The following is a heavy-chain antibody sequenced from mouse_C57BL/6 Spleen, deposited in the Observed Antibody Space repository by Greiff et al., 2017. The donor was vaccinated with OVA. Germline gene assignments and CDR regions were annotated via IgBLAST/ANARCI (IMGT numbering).Heavy chain of an antibody. V-gene: IGHV1-5*01. CDR3: TRPALVATDWYCGV. D-gene: IGHD1-1*01. CDR2: IYPGNSDT. J-gene: IGHJ1*03. Sequence: VQLQQSGTVLARPGASVKMSCKTSGYTFTSYWMHWVKQRPGQGLEWLGAIYPGNSDTRYNQKFKGKATLTAVTSASTAYMELSSLTNKDSAVYYGTRPALVATDWYCGVWGTGTTVTASS. CDR1: GYTFTSYW.